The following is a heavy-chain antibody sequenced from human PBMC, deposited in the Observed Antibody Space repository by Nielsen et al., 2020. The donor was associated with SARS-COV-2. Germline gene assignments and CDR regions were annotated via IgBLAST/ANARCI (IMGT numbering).Heavy chain of an antibody. D-gene: IGHD2-2*03. CDR1: GFTFSNSA. CDR2: ISGSGDRT. Sequence: GGSLRLSCTASGFTFSNSAMSWVRQTSGKGLEWVSSISGSGDRTDYADSVKGRVIISRDNSKNTLQLQMNSLRAEDTALYFCAKDFHGSVADFFGNWGQGTLVTVSS. V-gene: IGHV3-23*01. CDR3: AKDFHGSVADFFGN. J-gene: IGHJ4*02.